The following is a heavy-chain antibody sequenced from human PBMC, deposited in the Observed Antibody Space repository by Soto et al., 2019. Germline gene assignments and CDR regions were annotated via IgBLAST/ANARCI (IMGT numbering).Heavy chain of an antibody. Sequence: QVQLQESGPGLVKPSQTLSLTCTVSGGSINSGGYCWSWIRQYPGKGLDWIGCISYGGSTSYNPSLKSRVTISVDTSKNQFSLKLTSVTAADTAVYYGSRGILVWGQGALITVSS. D-gene: IGHD5-18*01. J-gene: IGHJ4*02. CDR2: ISYGGST. CDR3: SRGILV. V-gene: IGHV4-31*03. CDR1: GGSINSGGYC.